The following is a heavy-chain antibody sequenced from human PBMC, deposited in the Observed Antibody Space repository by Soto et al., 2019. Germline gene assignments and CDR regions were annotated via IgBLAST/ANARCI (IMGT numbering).Heavy chain of an antibody. CDR2: ISPSGDSA. Sequence: QVHLVQSGAEVKKPGASVKVSCKASGYTFTSYYLHWVRQAPGQGLEWMGLISPSGDSATYAQKFQGRVTMNRDTSTSTVYMELSSLRFDDTAVYYCAREANGFDSWGQGTLVTASS. J-gene: IGHJ5*01. CDR1: GYTFTSYY. CDR3: AREANGFDS. V-gene: IGHV1-46*01.